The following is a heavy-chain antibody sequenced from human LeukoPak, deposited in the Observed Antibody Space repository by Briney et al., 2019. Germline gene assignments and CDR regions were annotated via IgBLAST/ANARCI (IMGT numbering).Heavy chain of an antibody. J-gene: IGHJ4*02. Sequence: SETLSLTCTVSGGSISSSTYYWGWIRQPPVKGLEWIGSIFYSGRTYYNPSLKSRVTMSVDTSKNQFSLRLSSVNAADTAVYYCARDILATSIAAPYYWGQGTPVTVSS. CDR3: ARDILATSIAAPYY. D-gene: IGHD6-13*01. CDR1: GGSISSSTYY. CDR2: IFYSGRT. V-gene: IGHV4-39*07.